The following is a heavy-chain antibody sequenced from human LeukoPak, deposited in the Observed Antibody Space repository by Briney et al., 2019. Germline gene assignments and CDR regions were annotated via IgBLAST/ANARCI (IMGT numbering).Heavy chain of an antibody. CDR3: ARDLHYYVAMDV. CDR2: ISGRGGST. J-gene: IGHJ6*02. V-gene: IGHV3-23*01. Sequence: GGSLRLSCAASGFNFSSYALSWVRQAPGKGLEWVSAISGRGGSTYYADPVKGRFTISRDNSKNTLFLQLHNLRVEDTALYYCARDLHYYVAMDVWGQGTTVTVSS. CDR1: GFNFSSYA. D-gene: IGHD3-10*02.